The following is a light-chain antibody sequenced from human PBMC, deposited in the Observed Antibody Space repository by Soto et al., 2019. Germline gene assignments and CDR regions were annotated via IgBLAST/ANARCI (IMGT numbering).Light chain of an antibody. CDR1: QGISTW. CDR3: QHYNSYSWT. CDR2: DAS. Sequence: DIQMTQSPYTLSASVGDRVTITCRASQGISTWLAWYQQKPGKAPKLLIYDASSLESGVPSRFSGSGSGTEFTLTISSLQPDDFATYYCQHYNSYSWTFGQGTKVDIK. V-gene: IGKV1-5*01. J-gene: IGKJ1*01.